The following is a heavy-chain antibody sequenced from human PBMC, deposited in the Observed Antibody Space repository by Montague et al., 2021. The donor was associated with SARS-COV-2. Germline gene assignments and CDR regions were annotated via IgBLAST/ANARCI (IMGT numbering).Heavy chain of an antibody. V-gene: IGHV4-39*01. Sequence: SETLSLTCTVSGGSISSSSYYWGWIRQPPGKGLEWIGNMYYSGSTYYNPSLKIRVTISVDTSKNQFSLKLSAVTAADAAVYYCARDRIQIWSGRWLDAWGQGTPVTVSS. CDR2: MYYSGST. D-gene: IGHD5-18*01. CDR3: ARDRIQIWSGRWLDA. J-gene: IGHJ5*02. CDR1: GGSISSSSYY.